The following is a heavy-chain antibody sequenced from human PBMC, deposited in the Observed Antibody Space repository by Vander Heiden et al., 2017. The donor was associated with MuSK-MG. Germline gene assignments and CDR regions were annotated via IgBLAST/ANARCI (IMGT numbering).Heavy chain of an antibody. V-gene: IGHV4-38-2*01. D-gene: IGHD6-6*01. CDR2: IYHSGST. CDR3: ARLVPGYSSSALDAFDI. J-gene: IGHJ3*02. Sequence: RSIYHSGSTYYNPSLKSRVTISVDRSKNQFSLKLSSVTAVDTAVYYCARLVPGYSSSALDAFDIWGQGTMVTVSS.